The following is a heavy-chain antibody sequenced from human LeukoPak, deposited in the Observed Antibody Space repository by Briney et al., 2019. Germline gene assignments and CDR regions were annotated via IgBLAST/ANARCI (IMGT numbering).Heavy chain of an antibody. Sequence: PGGSLRLSCTASGFTFGDYAMSWVRQAPGKGLEWVSAISGNGGSTYYADSVKGRFTISRDNSKNTLYLQMNYLRADDTAVYYCAKRYSSGWSFAFDIWGQGTMVTVSS. CDR3: AKRYSSGWSFAFDI. J-gene: IGHJ3*02. CDR1: GFTFGDYA. V-gene: IGHV3-23*01. CDR2: ISGNGGST. D-gene: IGHD6-19*01.